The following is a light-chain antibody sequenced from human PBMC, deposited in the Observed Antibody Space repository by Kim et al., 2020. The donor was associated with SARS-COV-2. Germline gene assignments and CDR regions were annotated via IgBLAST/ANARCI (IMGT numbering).Light chain of an antibody. V-gene: IGKV2-28*01. CDR3: MQALQTLT. CDR2: LGS. CDR1: QSLLDSHGDNY. Sequence: EPAAISCRSSQSLLDSHGDNYLDCYLQTPGQSPQLLIYLGSNRASGVPDRFSGSGSGTDFTLKISRVEAEDVGVYYCMQALQTLTFGQGTRLEIK. J-gene: IGKJ5*01.